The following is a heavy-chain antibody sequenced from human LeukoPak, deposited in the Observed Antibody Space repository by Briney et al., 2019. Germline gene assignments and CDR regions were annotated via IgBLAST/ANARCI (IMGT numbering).Heavy chain of an antibody. J-gene: IGHJ5*02. Sequence: GGSLRLSCAASGFTFSIYDMNWARQAPGKGLEWISYISNSGGRIEYADSVKGRFTISRDNVKNSLYLHMNSLRAEDTAVYYCARDLRGYYGSPPWGQGTLVTVSS. D-gene: IGHD3-10*01. CDR1: GFTFSIYD. CDR2: ISNSGGRI. CDR3: ARDLRGYYGSPP. V-gene: IGHV3-48*03.